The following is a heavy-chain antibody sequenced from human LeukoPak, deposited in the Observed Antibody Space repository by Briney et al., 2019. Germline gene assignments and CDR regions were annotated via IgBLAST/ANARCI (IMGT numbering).Heavy chain of an antibody. CDR2: IYYSGST. CDR1: GGSVRDYY. D-gene: IGHD1-26*01. Sequence: PSETLSLTCTISGGSVRDYYWTWIRQPPGKGLEWIGYIYYSGSTNYNPSLKSRVTISVDTSKNQFSLKLTSVTAADTAVYYCARGVNSGYFDYCGQGTLVTVSS. J-gene: IGHJ4*02. CDR3: ARGVNSGYFDY. V-gene: IGHV4-59*02.